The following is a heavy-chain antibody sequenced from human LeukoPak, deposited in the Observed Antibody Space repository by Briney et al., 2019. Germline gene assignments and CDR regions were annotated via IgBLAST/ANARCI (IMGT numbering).Heavy chain of an antibody. Sequence: GASVKVSCKASGYIFTGYYMHWVRQAPGQGLEWMGRINPNSGGTNYAQKFQGRVTMTRDTSISTVYMELSRLRSDDTAVYYCARDPRIAVAGKYFDYWGQGILVTVSS. D-gene: IGHD6-19*01. J-gene: IGHJ4*02. V-gene: IGHV1-2*06. CDR2: INPNSGGT. CDR3: ARDPRIAVAGKYFDY. CDR1: GYIFTGYY.